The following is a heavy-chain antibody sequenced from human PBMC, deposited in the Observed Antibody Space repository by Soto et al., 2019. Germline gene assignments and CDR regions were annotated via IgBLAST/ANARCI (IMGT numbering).Heavy chain of an antibody. D-gene: IGHD4-17*01. CDR3: SRGRDYGDYGLKYY. V-gene: IGHV4-31*03. CDR1: GGSISSGGYY. CDR2: IYYSGST. Sequence: SETLSLTCTVSGGSISSGGYYWSWIRQHPGKGLEWIGYIYYSGSTYYNPSLKSRVTISVDTSKNQFSLKLSSVTAADTAVYYCSRGRDYGDYGLKYYWGQGTLVTVS. J-gene: IGHJ4*02.